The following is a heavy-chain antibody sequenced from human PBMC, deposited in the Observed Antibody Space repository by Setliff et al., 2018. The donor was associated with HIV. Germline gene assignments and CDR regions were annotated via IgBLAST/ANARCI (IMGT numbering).Heavy chain of an antibody. CDR2: ISYDGSNK. D-gene: IGHD6-13*01. J-gene: IGHJ6*02. CDR1: GFTFSSFA. Sequence: GGSLRLSCAASGFTFSSFAMYWVRQAPGKGLEWVAVISYDGSNKYYTDSVKGRFTISRDNAKNSLYLQMNSLRAEDTAVYYCASHHSADIYYSYYGMDVWGQGTTVTVSS. CDR3: ASHHSADIYYSYYGMDV. V-gene: IGHV3-30*04.